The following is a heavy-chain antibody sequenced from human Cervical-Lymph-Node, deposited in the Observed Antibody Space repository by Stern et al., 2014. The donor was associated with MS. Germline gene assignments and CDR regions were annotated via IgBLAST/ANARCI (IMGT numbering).Heavy chain of an antibody. D-gene: IGHD1-26*01. V-gene: IGHV1-46*01. CDR1: GYTFTSYY. CDR3: ARGGRYSGSYEGGFDY. Sequence: QVQLVQSGAEVKQPGASVKVSCKASGYTFTSYYIHWVRQAPGQGLEWMGIINPSGGSTSYAQKFQGRVTMTRDTSTSTVYMELSSLRSEDTAVYYCARGGRYSGSYEGGFDYWGQGTLVTVSS. J-gene: IGHJ4*02. CDR2: INPSGGST.